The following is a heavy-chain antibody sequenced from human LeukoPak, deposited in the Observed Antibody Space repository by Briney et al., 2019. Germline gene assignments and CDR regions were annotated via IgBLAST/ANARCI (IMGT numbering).Heavy chain of an antibody. CDR1: GYTFTSYA. CDR3: ASTLAPGFGAFDI. CDR2: INAGNGNT. V-gene: IGHV1-3*03. J-gene: IGHJ3*02. D-gene: IGHD3-16*01. Sequence: ASVKVSCKASGYTFTSYAMHWVRQAPGQRLEWMGWINAGNGNTKYSQEFQGRVTITRDTSASTAYMELGSLRSEDTAVYYCASTLAPGFGAFDIWGQGTMVTVSS.